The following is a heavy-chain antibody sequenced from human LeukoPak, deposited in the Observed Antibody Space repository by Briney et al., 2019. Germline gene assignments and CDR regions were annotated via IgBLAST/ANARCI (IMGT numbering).Heavy chain of an antibody. J-gene: IGHJ4*02. CDR2: IKQDGSEK. Sequence: GGSLRLSCAASGITFSRYWMTWVRQAPGKGPEWVGTIKQDGSEKYYVDSVKGRFTISRDDTKNSLYLQVNTLRAEDTAVYYCARGGQSSSWFWIDWGQGTQVTVSS. V-gene: IGHV3-7*01. CDR3: ARGGQSSSWFWID. CDR1: GITFSRYW. D-gene: IGHD6-19*01.